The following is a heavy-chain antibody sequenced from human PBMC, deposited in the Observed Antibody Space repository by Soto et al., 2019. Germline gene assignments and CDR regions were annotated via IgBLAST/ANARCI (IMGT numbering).Heavy chain of an antibody. CDR1: GYTFATYW. D-gene: IGHD3-10*01. CDR3: AGRNLRGNDRGGDFDS. J-gene: IGHJ4*02. CDR2: VNALDSDA. Sequence: EVQLVQSGAEVKKPGESLKISCHASGYTFATYWIAWVRQMPGKGLEWMGIVNALDSDARYRPSFQGQVTIASDKSVSTTSLQWSSLKAWETITYFCAGRNLRGNDRGGDFDSWGQGTLVAVSS. V-gene: IGHV5-51*03.